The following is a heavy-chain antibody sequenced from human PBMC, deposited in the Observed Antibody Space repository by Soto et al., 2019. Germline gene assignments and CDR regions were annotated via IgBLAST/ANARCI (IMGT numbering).Heavy chain of an antibody. J-gene: IGHJ4*02. CDR1: GGSISSYY. V-gene: IGHV4-59*01. D-gene: IGHD3-16*01. Sequence: QVQLQESGPGLLKPSETLSLTCPVSGGSISSYYWSWIRQPPGKGLEWIGYIYYSGSTNYNPSLKSRVTISVDTSKNQFYLKLSSVTAADTAVYYCARERLQEGGFDYWGQGTLVTVSS. CDR2: IYYSGST. CDR3: ARERLQEGGFDY.